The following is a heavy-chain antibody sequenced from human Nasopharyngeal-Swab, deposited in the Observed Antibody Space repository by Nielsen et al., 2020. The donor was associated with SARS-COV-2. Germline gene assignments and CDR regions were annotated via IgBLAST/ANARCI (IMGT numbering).Heavy chain of an antibody. CDR3: VRFSGDYFDY. J-gene: IGHJ4*02. CDR2: INHSGST. D-gene: IGHD4-17*01. V-gene: IGHV4-34*01. Sequence: WIRQPPGKGLEWFGEINHSGSTNYNPSLKSRVSISVDTSKNQFSLRLSSVTAADTAVYYYVRFSGDYFDYWGQGTLVTVSS.